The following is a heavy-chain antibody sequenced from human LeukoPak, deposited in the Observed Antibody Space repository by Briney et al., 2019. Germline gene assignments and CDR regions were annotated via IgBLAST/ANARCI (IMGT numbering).Heavy chain of an antibody. CDR2: IKQDGSEK. J-gene: IGHJ4*02. Sequence: GGSLRLSCAASGFTFSSYWMSWVRQAPGKGLEWVANIKQDGSEKYYVDSVKGRFTISRDNAKNSLYLQMNSLRAEDTAVYYCAGDLYSSGWYSAETYYFDYWGQGTLVTVSS. CDR3: AGDLYSSGWYSAETYYFDY. V-gene: IGHV3-7*03. D-gene: IGHD6-19*01. CDR1: GFTFSSYW.